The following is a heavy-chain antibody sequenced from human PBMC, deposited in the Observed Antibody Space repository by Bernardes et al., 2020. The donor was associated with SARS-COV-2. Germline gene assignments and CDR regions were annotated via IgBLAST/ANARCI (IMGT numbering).Heavy chain of an antibody. V-gene: IGHV3-74*01. D-gene: IGHD3-22*01. CDR3: AREGRGYYDSSGAYYYYGMDV. CDR2: INSDGSST. CDR1: GFTFSSYW. J-gene: IGHJ6*02. Sequence: GGSLRLSCAASGFTFSSYWMHWVRQAPGKGLVWVSRINSDGSSTSYADSVKGRFTISRDNAKNTLYLQMNSLRAEDTAVYYCAREGRGYYDSSGAYYYYGMDVWGQGTTVTVSS.